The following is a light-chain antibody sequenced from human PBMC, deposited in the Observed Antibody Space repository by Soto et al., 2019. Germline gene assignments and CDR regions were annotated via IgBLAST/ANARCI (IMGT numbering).Light chain of an antibody. CDR2: DVN. J-gene: IGLJ2*01. CDR3: CSYAGSYTLV. V-gene: IGLV2-11*01. CDR1: SSDVGGYHY. Sequence: QSALTQPRSVSGSPGQSVTLSCTGTSSDVGGYHYVSWYQHHPGKAPKIIIYDVNKRPSGVSDRFSGSKSGNTASLTISGLQTEDEADYYCCSYAGSYTLVFGGGTQLTVL.